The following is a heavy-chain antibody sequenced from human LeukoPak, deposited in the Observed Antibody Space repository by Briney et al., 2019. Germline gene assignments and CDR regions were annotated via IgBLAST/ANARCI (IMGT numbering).Heavy chain of an antibody. CDR1: GFTFSSYW. CDR3: ARGVGLDV. D-gene: IGHD3-16*01. Sequence: GGSLRLSCAASGFTFSSYWMNWARQAAGKGLEWVASINHNGNVNYYVDSVKGRFTISRDNAKISLYLQMSNLRAEATAVYFCARGVGLDVWGQGATVTVSS. V-gene: IGHV3-7*03. CDR2: INHNGNVN. J-gene: IGHJ6*02.